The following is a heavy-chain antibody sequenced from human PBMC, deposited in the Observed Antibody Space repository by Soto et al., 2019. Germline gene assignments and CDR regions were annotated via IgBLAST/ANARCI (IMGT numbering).Heavy chain of an antibody. V-gene: IGHV3-13*01. CDR3: ARGLGYGMDV. J-gene: IGHJ6*02. CDR1: GFTFSSYD. CDR2: IGTAGDT. Sequence: EVQLVESGGGLVQPGGSLRLSCAASGFTFSSYDMHWVRQATGKGLEWVSAIGTAGDTYYPGSVKGRFNISRENATTSLYRQMNSLRDGDTAVYYCARGLGYGMDVWGQGTTVPVSS.